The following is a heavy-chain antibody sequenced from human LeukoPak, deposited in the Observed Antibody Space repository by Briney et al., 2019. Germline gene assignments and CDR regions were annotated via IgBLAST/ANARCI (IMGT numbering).Heavy chain of an antibody. D-gene: IGHD3-10*01. CDR1: GFTFSSYS. V-gene: IGHV3-21*01. J-gene: IGHJ4*02. CDR3: VRDSGARSMVRGVDFDY. CDR2: ISSSSSYI. Sequence: PGGSLRLSCAASGFTFSSYSMNWVRQAPGKGLEWVSSISSSSSYIYYADSVKGRFTISRDNAKNSLYLQMNSLRAEDTAVYYCVRDSGARSMVRGVDFDYWGQGTLVTVSS.